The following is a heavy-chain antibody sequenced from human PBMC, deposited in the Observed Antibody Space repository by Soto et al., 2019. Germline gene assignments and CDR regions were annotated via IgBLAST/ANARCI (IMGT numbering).Heavy chain of an antibody. V-gene: IGHV3-33*01. CDR2: IWYDGSNK. CDR1: GFTFSSYG. CDR3: AREGDDYGDTRIDAFYI. D-gene: IGHD4-17*01. Sequence: QVQLVESGGGVVQPGRSLRLSCAASGFTFSSYGMHWVRQAPGKGLEWVAVIWYDGSNKYYADSVKGRFTISRDNSKNTLYLQINSLRAEDTAVYYCAREGDDYGDTRIDAFYIWGQGTMVTVSS. J-gene: IGHJ3*02.